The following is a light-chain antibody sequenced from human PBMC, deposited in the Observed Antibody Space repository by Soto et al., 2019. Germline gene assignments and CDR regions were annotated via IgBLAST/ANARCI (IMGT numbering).Light chain of an antibody. J-gene: IGKJ5*01. V-gene: IGKV3-15*01. CDR3: QQYKNWPLIT. Sequence: EIVMTQSPATLSVSPGERATLSCRASQSVSSSYLAWYQQKPGQAPRLLIYDASTRATGLPARFSGSGSGTEFTLTVSSLQSEDFAVYYCQQYKNWPLITFGQGTRLEIK. CDR1: QSVSSSY. CDR2: DAS.